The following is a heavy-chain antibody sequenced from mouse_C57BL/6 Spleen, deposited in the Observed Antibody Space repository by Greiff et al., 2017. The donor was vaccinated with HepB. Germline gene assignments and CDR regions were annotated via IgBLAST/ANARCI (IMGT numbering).Heavy chain of an antibody. J-gene: IGHJ2*01. Sequence: DVKLVESGGGLVKPGGSLKLSCAASGFTFSSYAMSWVRQTPEKRLKWVATISDGGSYTYYPDNVKGRFTISRDNAKNNLYLQMSHLKSEDTAMYYCARVSIYYDYDVDYWGQGTTLTVSS. CDR3: ARVSIYYDYDVDY. V-gene: IGHV5-4*03. CDR1: GFTFSSYA. CDR2: ISDGGSYT. D-gene: IGHD2-4*01.